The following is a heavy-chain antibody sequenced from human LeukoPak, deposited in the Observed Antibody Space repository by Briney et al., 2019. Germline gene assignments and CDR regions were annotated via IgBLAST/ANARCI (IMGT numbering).Heavy chain of an antibody. CDR2: INPNSGGT. J-gene: IGHJ4*02. CDR1: GYTFTGYY. CDR3: ARESIIPAARGDY. Sequence: GASVKVSCKASGYTFTGYYMHWVRQAPGQGLEWMAWINPNSGGTNYAQKFQGRVTMTRDTSTNTAYMELSRLRSDDTAIYYCARESIIPAARGDYWGQGTLVTVSS. V-gene: IGHV1-2*02. D-gene: IGHD2-2*01.